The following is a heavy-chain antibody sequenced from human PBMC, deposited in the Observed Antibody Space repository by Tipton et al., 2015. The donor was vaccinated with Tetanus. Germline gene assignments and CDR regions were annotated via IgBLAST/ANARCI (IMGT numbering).Heavy chain of an antibody. CDR2: IYHRGST. D-gene: IGHD3-3*01. Sequence: TLSLTRTVSGGSISSGGYYWTWIRQHPGKGLEWIENIYHRGSTYYNPSLKSRVTISVDTSKNQFSLKLSSVTAADTAVYYCARANYDFPKKGPFDSWGQGTLVIVSS. J-gene: IGHJ4*02. CDR3: ARANYDFPKKGPFDS. V-gene: IGHV4-31*03. CDR1: GGSISSGGYY.